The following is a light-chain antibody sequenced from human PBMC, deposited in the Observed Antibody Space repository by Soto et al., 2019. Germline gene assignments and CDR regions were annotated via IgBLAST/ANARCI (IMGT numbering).Light chain of an antibody. CDR2: DAS. V-gene: IGKV3-11*02. CDR3: QQRSTWLYT. Sequence: ILLAPSPATLSLSPGASATLSCKASQGVSIFLAWYQQKPGQAPRLLIHDASTRATGVPARFSGSGSGGDFTLTITSLEPEDFAVYYCQQRSTWLYTFGQGTKLEV. J-gene: IGKJ2*01. CDR1: QGVSIF.